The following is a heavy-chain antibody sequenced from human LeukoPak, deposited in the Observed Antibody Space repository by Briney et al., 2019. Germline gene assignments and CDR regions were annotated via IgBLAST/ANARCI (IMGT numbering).Heavy chain of an antibody. Sequence: SETLSLTCTVSGYSISSGYYWGWIRQPPGKGLEWIGSIYHSGSTYYNPSLKSRVTISVDTSKNQFSLKLSSVTAADTAVYYCARDRSMTHFDYWGQGTLVTVSS. CDR3: ARDRSMTHFDY. CDR2: IYHSGST. V-gene: IGHV4-38-2*02. J-gene: IGHJ4*02. CDR1: GYSISSGYY.